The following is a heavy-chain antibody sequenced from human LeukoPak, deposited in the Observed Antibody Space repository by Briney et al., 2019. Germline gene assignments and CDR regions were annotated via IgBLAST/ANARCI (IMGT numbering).Heavy chain of an antibody. J-gene: IGHJ5*02. Sequence: ASVKVSCKASGYTFTSYDINWVRQAPGQGLEWMGWINPNSGGTHYVQKFQGRVTMTRDTSISTAYMELSRLRSDDTAVYFCAREGAAAEDVNWFDPWAREPGSPSP. D-gene: IGHD6-25*01. CDR2: INPNSGGT. CDR3: AREGAAAEDVNWFDP. V-gene: IGHV1-2*02. CDR1: GYTFTSYD.